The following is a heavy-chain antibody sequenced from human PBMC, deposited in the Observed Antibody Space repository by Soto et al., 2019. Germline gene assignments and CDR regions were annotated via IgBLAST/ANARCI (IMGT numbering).Heavy chain of an antibody. D-gene: IGHD1-26*01. CDR3: HKYSGPLIMPAA. J-gene: IGHJ5*02. Sequence: KPGGSLRLSCAASGFTFSSYSMNWVRQAPGKGLEWVSYISSSSSYTNYADSVKGRFTISRDNAKNSLYLQMNSLRAEDTAVYYCHKYSGPLIMPAALGPGT. CDR1: GFTFSSYS. CDR2: ISSSSSYT. V-gene: IGHV3-21*05.